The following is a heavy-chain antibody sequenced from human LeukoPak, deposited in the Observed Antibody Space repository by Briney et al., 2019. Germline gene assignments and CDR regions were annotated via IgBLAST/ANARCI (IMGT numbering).Heavy chain of an antibody. Sequence: SETLSLTCTVSGGSISSYYWSWIRQPPGKGLEWIGYIYYSGSTNYNPSLKSRVTILVDTSKNQFSLKLSSVTAADTAVYYCARGVNGSYYFDYWGQGTLVTVSS. CDR1: GGSISSYY. J-gene: IGHJ4*02. CDR3: ARGVNGSYYFDY. D-gene: IGHD2-8*01. CDR2: IYYSGST. V-gene: IGHV4-59*01.